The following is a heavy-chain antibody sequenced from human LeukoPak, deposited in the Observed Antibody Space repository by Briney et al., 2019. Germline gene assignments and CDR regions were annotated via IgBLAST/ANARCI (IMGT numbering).Heavy chain of an antibody. CDR2: IIPIFGTA. J-gene: IGHJ4*02. D-gene: IGHD4-17*01. Sequence: GASVKVSCKASAYTFSSFGISWVRQAPGQGLEWMGGIIPIFGTAKYAQKFQGRVTITADESTSTAYMELSSLRSEDTAVYYCARVPANYGDYRFYFDYWGQGTLVTVSS. CDR1: AYTFSSFG. CDR3: ARVPANYGDYRFYFDY. V-gene: IGHV1-69*13.